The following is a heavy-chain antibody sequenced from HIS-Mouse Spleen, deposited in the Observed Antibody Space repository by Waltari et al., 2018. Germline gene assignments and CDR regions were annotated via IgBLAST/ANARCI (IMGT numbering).Heavy chain of an antibody. J-gene: IGHJ4*02. Sequence: QVQLVESGGGVVQPGRSLRLSCAAAGFTFRSYAIHWVRQAPGKGLEWVAVISYDGSNKYYADSVKGRFTISRDNSKNTLYLQMNSLRAEDTAVYYCAKASSGWLDYWGQGTLVTVSS. V-gene: IGHV3-30*18. CDR3: AKASSGWLDY. CDR1: GFTFRSYA. CDR2: ISYDGSNK. D-gene: IGHD6-19*01.